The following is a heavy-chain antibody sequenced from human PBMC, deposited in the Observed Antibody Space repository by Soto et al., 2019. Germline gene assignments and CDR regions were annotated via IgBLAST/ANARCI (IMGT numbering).Heavy chain of an antibody. CDR2: ISYDGSSK. CDR3: AKDTSRVGSTRGPFEC. V-gene: IGHV3-30*18. Sequence: QTGGSLRLSCAASGFTFSDYGMHWVRQAPGKGLEWLAVISYDGSSKYYADSVKGRFTISRDNSKNTLYLQMSSLRTEDTAVYSCAKDTSRVGSTRGPFECWGQGTLVLVS. CDR1: GFTFSDYG. J-gene: IGHJ4*02. D-gene: IGHD1-26*01.